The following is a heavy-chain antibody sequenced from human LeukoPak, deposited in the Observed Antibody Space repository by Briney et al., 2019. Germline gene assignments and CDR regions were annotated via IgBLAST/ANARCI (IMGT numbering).Heavy chain of an antibody. CDR3: ARDPGYSSGWYYFDY. J-gene: IGHJ4*02. CDR1: GFTFSSYD. Sequence: GGSLRLSCAASGFTFSSYDMHWVRQATGKGLEWVSAIGTAGDTYYPGSVKGRFTITRDNSKNTLYLQMNSLRAEDTAVYYCARDPGYSSGWYYFDYWGQGTLVTVSS. D-gene: IGHD6-19*01. CDR2: IGTAGDT. V-gene: IGHV3-13*01.